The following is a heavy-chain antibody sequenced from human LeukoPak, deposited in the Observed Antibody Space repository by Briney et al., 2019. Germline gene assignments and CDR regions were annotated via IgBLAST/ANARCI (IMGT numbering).Heavy chain of an antibody. CDR2: IYYSGST. V-gene: IGHV4-59*01. CDR1: GGSISSYY. D-gene: IGHD3-16*02. Sequence: SETLSLTCTVSGGSISSYYWSWIRQPPGKGLEWIGYIYYSGSTNYNPSLKSRVTISVDTSKNQFSLKLSSVTAADTAVYYCARGAPGYYDYVWGSYRYTPDAFDIWGQGTMVTVSS. CDR3: ARGAPGYYDYVWGSYRYTPDAFDI. J-gene: IGHJ3*02.